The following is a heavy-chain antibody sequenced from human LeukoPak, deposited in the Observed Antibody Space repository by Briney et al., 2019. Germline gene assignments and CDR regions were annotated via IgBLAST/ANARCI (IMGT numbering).Heavy chain of an antibody. J-gene: IGHJ4*02. CDR1: GGSLSSSY. D-gene: IGHD4-11*01. V-gene: IGHV4-59*08. Sequence: SETLSLTCTVSGGSLSSSYWSWIRQPPGKGLEWIGYIYYSGSTNYNPSLKSRVTISVDTSKNQFSLKLDSVTAADTAVYYCARQGPLTTAVTTRTNPFDYWGQGTLVTVSS. CDR2: IYYSGST. CDR3: ARQGPLTTAVTTRTNPFDY.